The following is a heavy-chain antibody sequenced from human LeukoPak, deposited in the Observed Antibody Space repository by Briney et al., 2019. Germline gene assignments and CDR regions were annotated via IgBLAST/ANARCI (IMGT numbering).Heavy chain of an antibody. J-gene: IGHJ3*02. CDR3: VRGGGTLDM. D-gene: IGHD1-1*01. V-gene: IGHV3-7*01. CDR2: IKQDGSDK. CDR1: GFIITSHW. Sequence: PGGSLRLSCEASGFIITSHWMSWVRQAPGKRPEWVANIKQDGSDKYYLDSVKGRFTISRDSAKNSLYLQMNSLRDEDTAMYYCVRGGGTLDMWGQETMVTVSS.